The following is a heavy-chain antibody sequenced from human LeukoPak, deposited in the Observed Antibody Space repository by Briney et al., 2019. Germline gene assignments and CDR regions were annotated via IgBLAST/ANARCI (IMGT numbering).Heavy chain of an antibody. Sequence: GGSLRLSCVASGFPLSSNPMTWVRQAPGKGLEWVSSIGDSNSDTYYADSVKARFSISKDSSRNTLYLQMNSLRAEDTAVYFCAKGGISTSGFDYWGQGALVTVSS. CDR2: IGDSNSDT. CDR3: AKGGISTSGFDY. D-gene: IGHD6-13*01. CDR1: GFPLSSNP. V-gene: IGHV3-23*01. J-gene: IGHJ4*01.